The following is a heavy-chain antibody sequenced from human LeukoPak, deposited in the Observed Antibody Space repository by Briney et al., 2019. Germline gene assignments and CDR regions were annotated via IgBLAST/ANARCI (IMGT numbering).Heavy chain of an antibody. CDR2: IYHSGST. V-gene: IGHV4-30-2*06. CDR1: GGSISSGGYS. CDR3: AGGPFQFPPGY. Sequence: PSETLSLTCAVSGGSISSGGYSWSWIRQSPGKGLEWIGYIYHSGSTYYNPSLKSRVTISVDRSKNRFSLKPSSVTAADTAVYYCAGGPFQFPPGYWGQGTLVTVSS. D-gene: IGHD2/OR15-2a*01. J-gene: IGHJ4*02.